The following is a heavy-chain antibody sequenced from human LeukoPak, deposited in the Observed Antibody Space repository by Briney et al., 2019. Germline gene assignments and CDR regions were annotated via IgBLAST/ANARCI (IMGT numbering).Heavy chain of an antibody. Sequence: PSGTLSLTCTVSGDSITSINWWSWVRQPPGKGLEWIGEIHHTRGTNYNPSLKSRVTMAMDKSKNQFSLKLSSVTAADTAVYYCARVFCSSTSCYPRPGAFDIWGQGTMVTVSS. J-gene: IGHJ3*02. D-gene: IGHD2-2*01. V-gene: IGHV4-4*02. CDR1: GDSITSINW. CDR3: ARVFCSSTSCYPRPGAFDI. CDR2: IHHTRGT.